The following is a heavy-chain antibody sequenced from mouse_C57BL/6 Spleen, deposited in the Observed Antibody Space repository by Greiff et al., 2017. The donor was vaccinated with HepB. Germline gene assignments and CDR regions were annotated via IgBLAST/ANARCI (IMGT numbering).Heavy chain of an antibody. D-gene: IGHD4-1*01. CDR3: TRNWHFDY. Sequence: DVKLVESGGGLVQPGGSMKLSCVASGFTFSNYWMNWVRQSPEKGLEWVAQIRLKSDNYATHYAESVKGRFTISRDDSKRSVYLQMNNLRAEYTGIYYCTRNWHFDYWGKGTTLTVSS. CDR1: GFTFSNYW. V-gene: IGHV6-3*01. J-gene: IGHJ2*01. CDR2: IRLKSDNYAT.